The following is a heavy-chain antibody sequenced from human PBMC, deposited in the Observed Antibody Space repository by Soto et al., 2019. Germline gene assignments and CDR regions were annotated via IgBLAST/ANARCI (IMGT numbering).Heavy chain of an antibody. CDR1: GGTFSSYT. CDR2: IIPILSMA. V-gene: IGHV1-69*02. D-gene: IGHD2-15*01. CDR3: ARGYCSGGSCFYPFDY. J-gene: IGHJ4*02. Sequence: QVQLVQSGAEVKKPGSSVKVSCKASGGTFSSYTISWVRQAPGQGLEWMGRIIPILSMANYAQKFQGRVTMTXXKXTXXAYMELSSLRSEDTAVYYCARGYCSGGSCFYPFDYWGQGTLVTVSS.